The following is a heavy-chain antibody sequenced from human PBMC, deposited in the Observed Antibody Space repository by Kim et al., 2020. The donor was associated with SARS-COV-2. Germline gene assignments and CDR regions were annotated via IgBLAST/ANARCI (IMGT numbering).Heavy chain of an antibody. D-gene: IGHD2-2*01. V-gene: IGHV3-23*01. CDR3: AKVALEVQLPHVNWFDP. CDR2: ISGSGGST. CDR1: GFTFSSYA. Sequence: GGSLRLSCAASGFTFSSYAMSWVRQAPGKGLEWVSAISGSGGSTYYADSVKGRFTISRDNSKNTLYLQMNSLRAEDTAVYYCAKVALEVQLPHVNWFDPWGQGTLVTVSS. J-gene: IGHJ5*02.